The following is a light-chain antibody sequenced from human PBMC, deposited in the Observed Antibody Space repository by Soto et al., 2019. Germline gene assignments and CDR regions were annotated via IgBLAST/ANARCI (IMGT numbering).Light chain of an antibody. CDR1: SGHSSYA. CDR3: QTWGTGNRVV. J-gene: IGLJ2*01. V-gene: IGLV4-69*01. Sequence: QSVLTQSPSASASLGASVKLTCTLSSGHSSYAIAWHQQQPEKGPRYLMKLNSDGSHSKGDGIPDRFSGSSSGAERYLTISSLQSEDEADYYCQTWGTGNRVVFGGGTKVTVL. CDR2: LNSDGSH.